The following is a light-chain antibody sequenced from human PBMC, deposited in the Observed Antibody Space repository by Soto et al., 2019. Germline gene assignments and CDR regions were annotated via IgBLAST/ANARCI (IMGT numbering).Light chain of an antibody. CDR2: DAS. CDR3: QQRSDWIT. Sequence: EIVLTQSPATQSLSPGERATLSCRASQSVSNSLAWFQQKPGQAPRLLIYDASNRATGIPARFSGSGSGTDFTLTISSLEPEDFAVYYCQQRSDWITFGQGTRLEIK. V-gene: IGKV3-11*01. CDR1: QSVSNS. J-gene: IGKJ5*01.